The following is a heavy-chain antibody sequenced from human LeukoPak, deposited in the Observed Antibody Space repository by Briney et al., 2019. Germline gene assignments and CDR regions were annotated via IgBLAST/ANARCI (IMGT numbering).Heavy chain of an antibody. CDR3: VSFYEAY. J-gene: IGHJ4*02. CDR2: INSDGSWT. V-gene: IGHV3-74*01. Sequence: GGSLRLSCAASGNYWMHWVRQAPGKGLVWVSHINSDGSWTSYADSVKGRFTISKDNAKNTVYLQMNNLGAEDTAVYYCVSFYEAYWGRGTLVTVSS. D-gene: IGHD2/OR15-2a*01. CDR1: GNYW.